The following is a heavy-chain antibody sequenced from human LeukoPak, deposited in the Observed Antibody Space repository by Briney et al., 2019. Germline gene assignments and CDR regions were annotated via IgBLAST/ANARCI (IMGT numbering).Heavy chain of an antibody. D-gene: IGHD6-13*01. V-gene: IGHV1-46*01. CDR2: ISPSSGST. J-gene: IGHJ4*02. CDR1: GYTFTSYY. Sequence: ASVKVSCKASGYTFTSYYMHWVRQAPGQGLEWVGIISPSSGSTNYAQKFQGRVTMTRDTSTSTVYMGVSSLRSEDTAVYYCATYSSSWYANYYFEYWGQGTLVTVSS. CDR3: ATYSSSWYANYYFEY.